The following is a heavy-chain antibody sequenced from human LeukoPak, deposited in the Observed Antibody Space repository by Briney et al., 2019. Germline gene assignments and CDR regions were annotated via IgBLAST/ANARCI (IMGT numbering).Heavy chain of an antibody. J-gene: IGHJ4*02. CDR1: GYTFTGYY. Sequence: ASVNVSCKASGYTFTGYYMHWVRQAPGQGLEWMGRINPNSGGTNYAQKFQGRVTMTRDTSISTAYMELSRLRSDDTAVYYCARGSIAAAGTIPYWGQGTLVTVSS. D-gene: IGHD6-13*01. CDR3: ARGSIAAAGTIPY. V-gene: IGHV1-2*06. CDR2: INPNSGGT.